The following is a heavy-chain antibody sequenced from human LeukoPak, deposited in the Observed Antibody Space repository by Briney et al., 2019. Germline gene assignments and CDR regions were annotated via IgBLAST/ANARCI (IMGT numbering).Heavy chain of an antibody. J-gene: IGHJ6*03. CDR3: ARDSAAGVYYYYYMDV. CDR1: GFTFDDYG. Sequence: RTWGSLRLSCAASGFTFDDYGMSWVRQAPGKGLEWVSGINWNGGSTGYADSVKGRFTISRDNAKNSLYLQMNSLRAEDTALYYCARDSAAGVYYYYYMDVWGKGTTVTASS. V-gene: IGHV3-20*04. CDR2: INWNGGST. D-gene: IGHD6-13*01.